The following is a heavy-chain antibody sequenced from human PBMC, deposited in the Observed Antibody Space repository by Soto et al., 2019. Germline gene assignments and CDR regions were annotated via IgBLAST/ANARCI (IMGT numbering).Heavy chain of an antibody. Sequence: QVQLVQSGAEVKKPGASVKVSCKVSGYTLTELSMHWVRQAPGKGLEWMGGFDPEDGETIYAQKFQGRVTMTEDTSTDTAYMELSSLRSEDTAVYYCATRTPPYCSGGSCYSLTLGTWGQGTLVTVSS. J-gene: IGHJ5*02. CDR2: FDPEDGET. CDR1: GYTLTELS. CDR3: ATRTPPYCSGGSCYSLTLGT. D-gene: IGHD2-15*01. V-gene: IGHV1-24*01.